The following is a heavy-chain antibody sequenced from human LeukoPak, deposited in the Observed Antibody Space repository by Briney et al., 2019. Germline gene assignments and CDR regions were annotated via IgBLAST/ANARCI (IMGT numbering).Heavy chain of an antibody. J-gene: IGHJ4*02. D-gene: IGHD1-26*01. CDR1: GFTFSSYG. V-gene: IGHV3-33*01. Sequence: GGSLRLSCAASGFTFSSYGMHWVRQAPGKGLEWVAVTWYDGGNKYYADSVKGRFTISRDNSKNTLYLQMNSLRAEDTAVYYCARDIAGTYRGYFDYWGQGTLVTVSS. CDR2: TWYDGGNK. CDR3: ARDIAGTYRGYFDY.